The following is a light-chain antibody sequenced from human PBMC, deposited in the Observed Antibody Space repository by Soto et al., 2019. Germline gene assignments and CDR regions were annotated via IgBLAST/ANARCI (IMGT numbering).Light chain of an antibody. CDR2: AAS. CDR3: HHRLRTPIT. J-gene: IGKJ4*01. CDR1: QSINTY. Sequence: DIQMTQSPSSLSASVGDRVTITCRASQSINTYLNWYQQKPGQAPKFLIYAASSLQRGVPSRFRGSGSWTDFTLTISSLQPEYFSTYSCHHRLRTPITFGGGTKVEV. V-gene: IGKV1-39*01.